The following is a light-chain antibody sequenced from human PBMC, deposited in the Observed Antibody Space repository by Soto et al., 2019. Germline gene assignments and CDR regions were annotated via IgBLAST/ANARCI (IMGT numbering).Light chain of an antibody. CDR3: QQFGTSLPIT. V-gene: IGKV3-20*01. CDR2: GAS. Sequence: EIVMTQSPATLSVSPGERVTLSCRASQSVTSNLAWYQQKPGQAPRLIVYGASSRATGIPDRFSGSGSGTDFTLPISRLQPEDFAVYYCQQFGTSLPITFGQGTRLEIK. J-gene: IGKJ5*01. CDR1: QSVTSN.